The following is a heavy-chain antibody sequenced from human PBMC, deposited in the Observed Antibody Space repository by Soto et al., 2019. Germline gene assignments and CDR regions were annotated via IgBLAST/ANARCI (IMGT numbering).Heavy chain of an antibody. J-gene: IGHJ6*01. CDR1: GFTFSSYG. Sequence: QVQLVESGGGVVQPGRSLRLSCAASGFTFSSYGMHWVRQAPGKGLEWVAVISYDGSNKYYADSVKGRFTISRDNSKNTLYLRMNSLRADDTAVYYCAKILQLGDYAYYYYGMDVWGQGTTVTVSS. V-gene: IGHV3-30*18. D-gene: IGHD4-17*01. CDR3: AKILQLGDYAYYYYGMDV. CDR2: ISYDGSNK.